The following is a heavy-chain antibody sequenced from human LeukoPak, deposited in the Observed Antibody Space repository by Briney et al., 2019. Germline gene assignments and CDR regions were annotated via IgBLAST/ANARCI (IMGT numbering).Heavy chain of an antibody. CDR2: INPNSGGT. J-gene: IGHJ4*02. Sequence: ASVKVSCKASGYTFTGSYIHWVRQAPGQGLEWMGWINPNSGGTNHAQKFKGWVTMTRDTSISTAYMELSRLRSDDTAVYYCARGLSGSPVGFDYWGQGTLVTVSS. CDR3: ARGLSGSPVGFDY. CDR1: GYTFTGSY. D-gene: IGHD1-26*01. V-gene: IGHV1-2*04.